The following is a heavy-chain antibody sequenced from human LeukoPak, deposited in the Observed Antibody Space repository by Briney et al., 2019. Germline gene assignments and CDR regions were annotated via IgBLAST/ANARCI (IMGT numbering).Heavy chain of an antibody. Sequence: SVKVSCKASGGTFSSYAISWVRQAPGQGLEWMGRIIPIFGTANYAQKFQGRVTITTDESTSTAYMELSSLRSEDTAVYYCARDAYDSSGYYLVDYWDQGTLVTVSS. CDR1: GGTFSSYA. CDR3: ARDAYDSSGYYLVDY. CDR2: IIPIFGTA. J-gene: IGHJ4*02. V-gene: IGHV1-69*05. D-gene: IGHD3-22*01.